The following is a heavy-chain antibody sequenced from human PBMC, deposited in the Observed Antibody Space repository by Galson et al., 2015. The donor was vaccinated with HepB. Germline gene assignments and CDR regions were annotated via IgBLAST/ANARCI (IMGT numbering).Heavy chain of an antibody. CDR1: GFTLSRSW. Sequence: SLRLSCAASGFTLSRSWMNWVRQAPGKGLEWVANIKQDGSEKYYVDSVKGRFTISRDNAKNSLYLQMDSLRAEDTAVYYCARGRDYDDPGDIWGQGTLVIVSS. J-gene: IGHJ4*02. D-gene: IGHD3-22*01. CDR2: IKQDGSEK. CDR3: ARGRDYDDPGDI. V-gene: IGHV3-7*03.